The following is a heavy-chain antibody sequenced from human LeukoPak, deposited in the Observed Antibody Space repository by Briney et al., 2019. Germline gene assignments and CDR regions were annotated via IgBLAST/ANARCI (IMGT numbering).Heavy chain of an antibody. CDR2: IIPILGIA. J-gene: IGHJ4*02. D-gene: IGHD3-9*01. CDR1: GGTFSSYA. V-gene: IGHV1-69*04. Sequence: GASVKVSCKASGGTFSSYAISWVRQAPGQGLEWMGRIIPILGIANYAQKFQGRVTITADKSTSTAYMELSSLRSEDTAVYYCARSLDILTGYYSPIGDYWGQGTLVTVSS. CDR3: ARSLDILTGYYSPIGDY.